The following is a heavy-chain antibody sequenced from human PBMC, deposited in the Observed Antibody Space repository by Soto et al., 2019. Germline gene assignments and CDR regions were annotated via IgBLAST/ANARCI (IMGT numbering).Heavy chain of an antibody. D-gene: IGHD2-15*01. V-gene: IGHV4-61*01. CDR2: IYYDGNS. J-gene: IGHJ4*02. CDR3: ARSDLVAALEGHFGY. CDR1: GGPVNTDRYD. Sequence: PXKSLSRPCSVSGGPVNTDRYDWSWIRQPPGKGLEWIGYIYYDGNSNHNPSLKSRVTISVDTSKNQFSLKLSSVTAADTAVYFCARSDLVAALEGHFGYWGPGALVTVSS.